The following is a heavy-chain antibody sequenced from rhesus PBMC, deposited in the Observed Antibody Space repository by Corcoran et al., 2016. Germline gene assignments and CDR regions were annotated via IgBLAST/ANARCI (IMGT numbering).Heavy chain of an antibody. CDR3: TRSPYLDWFRFDV. V-gene: IGHV3S4*01. CDR1: GFTFSIYD. Sequence: EVQLVESGGGLVQPGGSLRLSCAASGFTFSIYDMSWVRQALGKGLEWVSSISNNCKTIYDAASVKGRFTISRDNAKNSLSLQMNSLKTEDTAVYYCTRSPYLDWFRFDVWGPGVLVTVSS. J-gene: IGHJ5-1*01. CDR2: ISNNCKTI. D-gene: IGHD3-3*01.